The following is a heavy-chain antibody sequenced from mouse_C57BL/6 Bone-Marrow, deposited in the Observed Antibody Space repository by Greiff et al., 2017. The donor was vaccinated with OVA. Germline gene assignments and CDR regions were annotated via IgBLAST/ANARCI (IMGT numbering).Heavy chain of an antibody. CDR2: IDPSDSYT. CDR3: ARGEAQAKGY. CDR1: GYTFTSYW. J-gene: IGHJ2*01. Sequence: QVQLQQPGAELVKPGASVKLSCKASGYTFTSYWMQWVKQRPGQGLEWIGEIDPSDSYTNYNQKFKGKATLTVDTSSSTAYMQLSSLTSEDSAVYYCARGEAQAKGYWGQGTTLTVSS. D-gene: IGHD3-2*02. V-gene: IGHV1-50*01.